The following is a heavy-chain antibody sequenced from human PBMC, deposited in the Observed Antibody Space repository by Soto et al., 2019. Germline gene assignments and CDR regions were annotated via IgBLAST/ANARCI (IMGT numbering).Heavy chain of an antibody. V-gene: IGHV1-18*01. CDR1: GYTFTSYG. D-gene: IGHD6-19*01. CDR3: AREVFLVGCETDFDY. Sequence: ASVKVSCKASGYTFTSYGISWVRQAPGQGLEWMGWISAYNGNTNYAQKLQGRVTMTTDTSTSTAYMELRSLRSDDTAVYYCAREVFLVGCETDFDYWGQGTLVTVSS. J-gene: IGHJ4*02. CDR2: ISAYNGNT.